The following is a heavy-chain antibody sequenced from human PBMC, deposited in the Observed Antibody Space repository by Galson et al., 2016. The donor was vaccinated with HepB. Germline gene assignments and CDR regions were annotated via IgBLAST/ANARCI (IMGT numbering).Heavy chain of an antibody. D-gene: IGHD6-13*01. CDR2: IWYDGSNK. V-gene: IGHV3-33*01. J-gene: IGHJ4*02. CDR1: GFTFSSYG. CDR3: ARDPVISSTWYYFDY. Sequence: SLRLSCAASGFTFSSYGMHWVRQAPGKGLEWVAVIWYDGSNKYYADSVKGRFMISRDNSKNTLNLQMNSLRAEDTAVYYCARDPVISSTWYYFDYWGRGTLVTVSS.